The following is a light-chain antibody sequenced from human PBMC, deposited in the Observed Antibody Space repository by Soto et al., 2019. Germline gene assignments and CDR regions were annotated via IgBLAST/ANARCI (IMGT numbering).Light chain of an antibody. J-gene: IGKJ2*01. Sequence: EIVLTQSPGTLSLSPGERATLSCRASQSVDSTYLAWYQQRPGQAPRLLIYATSSRAAGVPDRFSGSGSGTDFTLTISRLEPEDIAVYSCQQYDTSPPLYTFGQGTKLDIK. CDR1: QSVDSTY. CDR3: QQYDTSPPLYT. CDR2: ATS. V-gene: IGKV3-20*01.